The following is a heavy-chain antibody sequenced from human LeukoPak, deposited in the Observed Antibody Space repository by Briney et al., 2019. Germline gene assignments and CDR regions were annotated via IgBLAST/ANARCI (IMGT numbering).Heavy chain of an antibody. Sequence: QTGRSLRLSCAASGFTFSSYGMHWVRQAPGKGLEWVAVISYDGSNKYYADSVKGRFTISRDNSKNTLYLQMNSLRAEDTAVYCCAKDKRGYSYGYAFDYWGQGTLVTVSS. CDR1: GFTFSSYG. CDR3: AKDKRGYSYGYAFDY. CDR2: ISYDGSNK. D-gene: IGHD5-18*01. J-gene: IGHJ4*02. V-gene: IGHV3-30*18.